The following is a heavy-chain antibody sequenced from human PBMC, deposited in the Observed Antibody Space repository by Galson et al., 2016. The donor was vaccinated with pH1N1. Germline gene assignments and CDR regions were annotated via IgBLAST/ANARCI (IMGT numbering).Heavy chain of an antibody. D-gene: IGHD3-9*01. CDR3: AKYKGILAGTLRLFDF. CDR2: IGGSGDST. V-gene: IGHV3-23*01. J-gene: IGHJ4*02. Sequence: SLRLSCAASGFTFSNYAMSWVRQSPGKGLEWVSSIGGSGDSTYYADSVKGRFTISRDNSKNTLSLQLDSLNVEDTALYSCAKYKGILAGTLRLFDFWGQGTLVTVSP. CDR1: GFTFSNYA.